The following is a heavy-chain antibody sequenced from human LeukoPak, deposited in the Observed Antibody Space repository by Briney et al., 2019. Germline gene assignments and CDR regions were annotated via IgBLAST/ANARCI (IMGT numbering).Heavy chain of an antibody. V-gene: IGHV1-18*01. J-gene: IGHJ4*02. CDR3: AIRQTIYY. CDR1: VYTFNYFF. CDR2: ISLPSHTT. Sequence: GASVTVSRKASVYTFNYFFISWVRQAPGQGLGLVGRISLPSHTTHNAETFQGRVTMTTDTSTTAVYMELRSLRSDDPAVYFWAIRQTIYYWGQGTPVTVSS. D-gene: IGHD1-7*01.